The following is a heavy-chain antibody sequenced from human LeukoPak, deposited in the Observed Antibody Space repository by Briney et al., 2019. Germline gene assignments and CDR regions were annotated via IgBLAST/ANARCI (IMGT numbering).Heavy chain of an antibody. D-gene: IGHD3-22*01. CDR1: GGSISSYY. Sequence: SETLSLTCTVSGGSISSYYWTWIRQPPGKGLEWIGYIYYSGSNNYNPSLRSRVTISVETSKNQFSLKLTSVTAADTAVYYCAQIRPSTYYDSSGSFDYWGQGTLVTVSS. V-gene: IGHV4-59*08. CDR3: AQIRPSTYYDSSGSFDY. J-gene: IGHJ4*02. CDR2: IYYSGSN.